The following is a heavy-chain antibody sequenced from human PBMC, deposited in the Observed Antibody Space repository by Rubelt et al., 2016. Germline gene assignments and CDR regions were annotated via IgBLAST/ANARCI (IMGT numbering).Heavy chain of an antibody. CDR3: ARLRAGGSGHY. CDR1: DGSISSSSDY. V-gene: IGHV4-39*07. J-gene: IGHJ4*02. D-gene: IGHD3-16*01. Sequence: QMHLQESGPGLVKPSETLSLTCTVSDGSISSSSDYWGWIRQPPGKGLEWIASVYYGGSTYYTPSLQSRVTISVAASKNQFSLNLRSVTAADTAVYYCARLRAGGSGHYWGQGTLVSVSS. CDR2: VYYGGST.